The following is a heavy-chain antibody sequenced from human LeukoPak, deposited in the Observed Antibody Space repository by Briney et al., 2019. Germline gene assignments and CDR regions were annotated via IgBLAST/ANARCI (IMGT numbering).Heavy chain of an antibody. V-gene: IGHV4-34*01. Sequence: SETLSLTCAVYGGSFSGYYWSWIRQPPGKGLEWIGSIYYSGSTYYNPSLKSRVTISVDTSKNQFSLKLSSVTAADTAVYYCASYVLRYFDWLFHGMDVWGQGTTVTVSS. D-gene: IGHD3-9*01. CDR2: IYYSGST. CDR3: ASYVLRYFDWLFHGMDV. J-gene: IGHJ6*02. CDR1: GGSFSGYY.